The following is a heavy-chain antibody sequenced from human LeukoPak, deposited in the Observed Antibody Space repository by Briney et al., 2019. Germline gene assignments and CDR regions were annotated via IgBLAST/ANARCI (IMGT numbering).Heavy chain of an antibody. Sequence: SVKVSCKTSGGTFSTYAINWVRQAPGQGLEWMGRIIPISGRPNYAQKFQGRVTITADKSTSTVYMELSSLRSEDTAVYYCATDPRWEISPTKVWYFDYWGQGTLVTVSS. V-gene: IGHV1-69*04. CDR2: IIPISGRP. J-gene: IGHJ4*02. D-gene: IGHD1-26*01. CDR3: ATDPRWEISPTKVWYFDY. CDR1: GGTFSTYA.